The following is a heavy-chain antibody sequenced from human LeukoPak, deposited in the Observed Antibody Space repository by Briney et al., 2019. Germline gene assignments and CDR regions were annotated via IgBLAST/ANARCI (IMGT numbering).Heavy chain of an antibody. V-gene: IGHV1-18*01. J-gene: IGHJ5*02. CDR1: GYTFTSYG. Sequence: ASVKVSCKASGYTFTSYGISWVRQAPGQGLEWMGWINAYNGNTNYAQKLQGRVTMTTDTSTSTAYMELRSLRSDDTAVYYCARVGSGYCSSTSCGNWFDPWGQGTLVTVSS. CDR3: ARVGSGYCSSTSCGNWFDP. D-gene: IGHD2-2*01. CDR2: INAYNGNT.